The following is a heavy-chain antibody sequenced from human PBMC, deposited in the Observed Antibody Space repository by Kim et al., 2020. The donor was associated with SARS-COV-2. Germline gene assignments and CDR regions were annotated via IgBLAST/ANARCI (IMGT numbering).Heavy chain of an antibody. CDR1: GDSITSYF. J-gene: IGHJ5*02. V-gene: IGHV4-59*13. CDR2: IYHSGST. D-gene: IGHD6-13*01. Sequence: SETLSLTCTVSGDSITSYFWGWIRQTPGKGLEWIGYIYHSGSTKYNPSLKSRVVISVDTSKNQFFLNLSSMTAADTAVYYFTRCAAAVDAYFDPWG. CDR3: TRCAAAVDAYFDP.